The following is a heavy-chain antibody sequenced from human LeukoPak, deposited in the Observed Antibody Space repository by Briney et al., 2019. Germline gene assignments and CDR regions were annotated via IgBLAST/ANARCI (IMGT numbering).Heavy chain of an antibody. CDR1: GFSSSSYD. Sequence: GGSLRLSCAASGFSSSSYDMHWVRQATGKGLEWVSAIGTAGDPYYPGSVRGRFTISREDAKNSLYLEMNSLRVGDTAMYYCARARASGWIDYWGQGTLVTVSS. CDR2: IGTAGDP. V-gene: IGHV3-13*05. D-gene: IGHD6-19*01. CDR3: ARARASGWIDY. J-gene: IGHJ4*02.